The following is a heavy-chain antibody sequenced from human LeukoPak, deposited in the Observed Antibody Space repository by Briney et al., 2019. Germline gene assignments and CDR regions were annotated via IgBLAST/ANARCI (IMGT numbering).Heavy chain of an antibody. V-gene: IGHV4-39*01. J-gene: IGHJ4*02. D-gene: IGHD3-3*01. CDR3: ARTFGVVITFDY. Sequence: SETLSLTCTVSGGSISSSSYYWGWIRQPPGKGLEWIGSIYYSGSTYYNPSLKSRITISVDTSKNQFSLKLSSVTAADTAVYYCARTFGVVITFDYWGQGTLVTVSS. CDR1: GGSISSSSYY. CDR2: IYYSGST.